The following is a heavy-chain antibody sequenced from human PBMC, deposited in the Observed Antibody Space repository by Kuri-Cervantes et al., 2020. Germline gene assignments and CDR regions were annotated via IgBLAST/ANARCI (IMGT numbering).Heavy chain of an antibody. Sequence: GESLKISCAASGFTFSDYYMSCNSCGSSIYYAGSVKGRFTISRDNAKNTLYLQMNSLRAEDTAVYYCASVLRSIDAFDIWGQGTMVTVSS. CDR1: GFTFSDYY. CDR2: NSCGSSI. CDR3: ASVLRSIDAFDI. D-gene: IGHD5/OR15-5a*01. V-gene: IGHV3-11*04. J-gene: IGHJ3*02.